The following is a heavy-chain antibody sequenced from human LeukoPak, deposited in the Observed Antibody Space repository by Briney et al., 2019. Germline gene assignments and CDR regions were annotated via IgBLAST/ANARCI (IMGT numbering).Heavy chain of an antibody. Sequence: GGSLRLSCAASGFTFSSYWMHWVRQAPGKGLVWVSRINSDGSSTNYADSVKGRFTISRDNAKNTLYLQMNSLRAEDTAVYYCARDRKQQLTLDVWGKGTTVTVSS. CDR3: ARDRKQQLTLDV. D-gene: IGHD6-13*01. CDR1: GFTFSSYW. J-gene: IGHJ6*04. V-gene: IGHV3-74*01. CDR2: INSDGSST.